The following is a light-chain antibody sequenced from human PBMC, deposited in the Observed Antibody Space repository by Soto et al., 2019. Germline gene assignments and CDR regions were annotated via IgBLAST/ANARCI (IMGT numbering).Light chain of an antibody. J-gene: IGKJ1*01. Sequence: DIQMTQSPSSLSASVGDRDTITCRASQDISNYLAWYQQKPGKVPKLLIYAASTLQSGVPSRFSGSGSGTDFTLTISSLQPEDVATYYCQKYNSAPWTFGQGTKVEIK. CDR3: QKYNSAPWT. V-gene: IGKV1-27*01. CDR2: AAS. CDR1: QDISNY.